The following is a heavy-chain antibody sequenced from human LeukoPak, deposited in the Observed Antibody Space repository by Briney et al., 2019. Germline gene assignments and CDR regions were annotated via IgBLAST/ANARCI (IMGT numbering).Heavy chain of an antibody. V-gene: IGHV3-23*01. CDR3: ARAYSSSWYDF. CDR2: ISSSGSGGST. J-gene: IGHJ5*01. Sequence: PGGSLRLSCAASGFTFSSYAMSWVRQAPGKGLEWVSGISSSGSGGSTYYADSVNGRFTISRDNSKNTLYLQINSVRAEDTAVYYCARAYSSSWYDFWGQGTLVTVSS. D-gene: IGHD6-13*01. CDR1: GFTFSSYA.